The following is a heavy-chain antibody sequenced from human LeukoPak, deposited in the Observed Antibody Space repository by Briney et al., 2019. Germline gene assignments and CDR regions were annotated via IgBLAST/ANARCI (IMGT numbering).Heavy chain of an antibody. CDR1: GFTFSSYS. CDR3: ARDLRLGELTLEAFDI. Sequence: GGSLRLSCGASGFTFSSYSMNWVRQAPGKGLEWVSSISSSSSYIYYADSVKGRFTISRDNAKNSLYLQMNSLRAEDTAVYYCARDLRLGELTLEAFDIWGQGTMVTVSS. V-gene: IGHV3-21*01. CDR2: ISSSSSYI. D-gene: IGHD3-16*02. J-gene: IGHJ3*02.